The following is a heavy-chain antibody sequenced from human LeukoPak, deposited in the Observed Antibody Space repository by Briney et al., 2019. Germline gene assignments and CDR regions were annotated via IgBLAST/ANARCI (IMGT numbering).Heavy chain of an antibody. D-gene: IGHD6-19*01. V-gene: IGHV1-24*01. CDR2: FDPEDGET. CDR3: ATLSYSSGGLDY. J-gene: IGHJ4*02. CDR1: GYTLIELS. Sequence: ASVKVSCKVSGYTLIELSMHWVRQAPGKGLEWMGGFDPEDGETIYAQKFQGRVTMTEDTSTDTAYMELSSLRSEDTAVYYCATLSYSSGGLDYWGQGTLVTVSS.